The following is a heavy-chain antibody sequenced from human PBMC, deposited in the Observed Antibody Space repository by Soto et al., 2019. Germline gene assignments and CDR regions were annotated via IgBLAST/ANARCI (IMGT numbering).Heavy chain of an antibody. V-gene: IGHV4-39*01. D-gene: IGHD4-4*01. CDR2: VYHTGST. J-gene: IGHJ4*02. CDR3: VRHLGITTYIDY. CDR1: GASINSTDKH. Sequence: PSETLSLTCSVSGASINSTDKHWAWIRQPPGKGLEWIGNVYHTGSTYYNPSLNSRVTISIDTPKNQFSPKLNSVTAADTAVYWCVRHLGITTYIDYWGQGTLVTVSS.